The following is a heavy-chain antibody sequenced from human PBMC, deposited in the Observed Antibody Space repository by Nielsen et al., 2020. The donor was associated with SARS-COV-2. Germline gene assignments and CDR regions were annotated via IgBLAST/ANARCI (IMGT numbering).Heavy chain of an antibody. CDR1: GFTVSSNY. CDR3: AKDYYYDSSGYAFDI. D-gene: IGHD3-22*01. Sequence: GESLKISCAASGFTVSSNYMSWVRQAPGKGLEWVSVIYSGGSTYYADSVKGRFTISRDNAKNSLYLQMNSLRAEDTALYYCAKDYYYDSSGYAFDIWGQGTMVTVSS. CDR2: IYSGGST. V-gene: IGHV3-53*05. J-gene: IGHJ3*02.